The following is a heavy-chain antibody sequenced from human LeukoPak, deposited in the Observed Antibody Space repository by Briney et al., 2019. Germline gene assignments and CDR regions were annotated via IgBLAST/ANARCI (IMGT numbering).Heavy chain of an antibody. CDR1: GFTFSSNY. CDR2: IYSGGST. Sequence: PGGSLRLSCAASGFTFSSNYMSWVRQAPGKGLEWVSVIYSGGSTYYADSVKGRFTISRDNSKNTLYIQMNSLRAEDTAVYYCAGRARDPDFDYWGQGTLVTVSS. V-gene: IGHV3-53*01. D-gene: IGHD1-26*01. J-gene: IGHJ4*02. CDR3: AGRARDPDFDY.